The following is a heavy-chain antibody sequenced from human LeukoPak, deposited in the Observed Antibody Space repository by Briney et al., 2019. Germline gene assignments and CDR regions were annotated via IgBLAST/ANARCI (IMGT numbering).Heavy chain of an antibody. V-gene: IGHV4-4*02. CDR3: ATYSSSPQWGGY. J-gene: IGHJ4*02. D-gene: IGHD6-13*01. Sequence: PSGTLSLTCAVSGGSISSSTNWWSWVRQPPGKGLEWIGEIYHSGSTYYNPSLKSRVTISVDTSKNQFSLKLSSVTAADTAVYYCATYSSSPQWGGYWGQGTLVTVSS. CDR2: IYHSGST. CDR1: GGSISSSTNW.